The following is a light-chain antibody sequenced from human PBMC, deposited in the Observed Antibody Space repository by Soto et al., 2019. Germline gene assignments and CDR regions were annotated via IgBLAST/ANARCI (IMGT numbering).Light chain of an antibody. Sequence: DVQMTQSPSSLSVSVGDRVTITCRASQGIAPYLAWFQQKPGKAPRLLIYATSTLQSGVPSRFSGSGSGTDFTLTISSLQHEDVATYYCQKYNSPPLTFGGGTKVEIK. V-gene: IGKV1-27*01. J-gene: IGKJ4*01. CDR1: QGIAPY. CDR2: ATS. CDR3: QKYNSPPLT.